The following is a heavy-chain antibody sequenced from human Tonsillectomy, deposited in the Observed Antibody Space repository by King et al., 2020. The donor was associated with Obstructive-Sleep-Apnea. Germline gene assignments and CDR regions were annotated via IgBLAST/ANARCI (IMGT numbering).Heavy chain of an antibody. J-gene: IGHJ3*02. V-gene: IGHV3-48*04. Sequence: QLVQSGGGLVQPGGSLRLSCAASGFIFSSYSMDWVRQAPGKGLEWVSYISSRTSTIYYADSVKGRFTISRDNAKNSLYLQMNSLRAEDTAVYYCAGMTQTDAFDIWGQGTMVTVSS. CDR3: AGMTQTDAFDI. CDR2: ISSRTSTI. CDR1: GFIFSSYS.